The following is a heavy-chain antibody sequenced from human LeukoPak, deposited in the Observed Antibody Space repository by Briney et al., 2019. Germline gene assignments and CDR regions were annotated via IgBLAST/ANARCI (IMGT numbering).Heavy chain of an antibody. CDR1: GYTFTIYG. CDR3: ARDEGDYDFWSGSGPVRYFDY. Sequence: ASVKVSFKASGYTFTIYGISWVRQAPGQGLEWMGWISAYNGNTNYAQKLQGRVTMITDTSTSTAYMELRSLRSDDTAVYYCARDEGDYDFWSGSGPVRYFDYWDQGTLVTVSS. CDR2: ISAYNGNT. J-gene: IGHJ4*02. D-gene: IGHD3-3*01. V-gene: IGHV1-18*01.